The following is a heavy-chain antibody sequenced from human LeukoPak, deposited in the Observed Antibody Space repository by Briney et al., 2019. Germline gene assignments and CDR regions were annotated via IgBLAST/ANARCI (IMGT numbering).Heavy chain of an antibody. CDR3: AKPLEKYTYGGNFDY. CDR1: GFTFSCYA. J-gene: IGHJ4*02. D-gene: IGHD4-23*01. V-gene: IGHV3-23*01. Sequence: GGSLTLSCEASGFTFSCYAMSWVRQAPGKGLAWVSVISSSADSTYYADSVKGRFTISRDNSKNTLYLQMNNLRAEHTAVYYCAKPLEKYTYGGNFDYWGQGLLVTVSS. CDR2: ISSSADST.